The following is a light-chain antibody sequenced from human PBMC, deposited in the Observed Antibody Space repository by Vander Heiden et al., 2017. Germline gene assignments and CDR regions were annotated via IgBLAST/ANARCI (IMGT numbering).Light chain of an antibody. CDR3: QQHYSLPLT. CDR2: WAS. J-gene: IGKJ4*01. Sequence: DIVMTQSPDSLAVSLGERATINCKSSQSVLYSSNNKNRLAWYQQKTGQSPKLLIDWASTRESGVPDRFSGSGSGTDFTLTISSLQAEDVAVYYCQQHYSLPLTFGGGTKVEIK. V-gene: IGKV4-1*01. CDR1: QSVLYSSNNKNR.